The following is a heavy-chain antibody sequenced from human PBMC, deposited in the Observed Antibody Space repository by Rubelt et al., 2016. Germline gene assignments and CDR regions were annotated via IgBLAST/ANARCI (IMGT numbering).Heavy chain of an antibody. CDR2: INSDGSST. Sequence: CAASGFTFSSYWMHWVRQAPGKGLVWVSRINSDGSSTSYADSVKGRFTISRDNAKNTLYLQMNSLRAEDTAVYYRARVYGSGSSLYYYYGMDVWGQGTTVTVSS. CDR3: ARVYGSGSSLYYYYGMDV. CDR1: GFTFSSYW. D-gene: IGHD3-10*01. V-gene: IGHV3-74*01. J-gene: IGHJ6*02.